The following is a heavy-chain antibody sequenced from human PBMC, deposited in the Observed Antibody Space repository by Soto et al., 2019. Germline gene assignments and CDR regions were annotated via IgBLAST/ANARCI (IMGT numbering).Heavy chain of an antibody. J-gene: IGHJ4*02. CDR3: ARTYDSSGYPTYFDY. V-gene: IGHV4-59*01. CDR2: IYYSGST. D-gene: IGHD3-22*01. CDR1: GGSISSYY. Sequence: SETLSLTCTVSGGSISSYYWSWIRQPPGKGLEWIGYIYYSGSTNYNPSLKSRVTISVDTSKNQFSLKLSSVTAADTAVYYCARTYDSSGYPTYFDYWGQGTLVPVS.